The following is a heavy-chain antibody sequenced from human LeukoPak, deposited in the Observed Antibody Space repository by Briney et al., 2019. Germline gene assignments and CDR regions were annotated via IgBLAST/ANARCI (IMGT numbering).Heavy chain of an antibody. Sequence: GGSLRLSCAASGFTLSSNAMSWVRQAPGKGLEWVSTVSGSGGSTYYADSVKGRFTISRDNSKNTIYLQMNSLRAEDTAVYYCARGKGHDTSSTDYWGQGTLVTVSS. V-gene: IGHV3-23*01. D-gene: IGHD3-10*01. J-gene: IGHJ4*02. CDR2: VSGSGGST. CDR1: GFTLSSNA. CDR3: ARGKGHDTSSTDY.